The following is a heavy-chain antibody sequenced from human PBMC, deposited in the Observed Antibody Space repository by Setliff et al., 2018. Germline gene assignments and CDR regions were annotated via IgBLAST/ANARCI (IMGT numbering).Heavy chain of an antibody. CDR3: ARDGGDYCYYMDV. Sequence: SVKVSCKASGYTFTSYAIHWVRQAPGQRLEWMGWINAGNGNTKYSQKFQGRVTITRDXXASTXXXXXXXXXSXXXAVYYCARDGGDYCYYMDVWGKGTTVTVSS. J-gene: IGHJ6*03. D-gene: IGHD1-26*01. CDR1: GYTFTSYA. CDR2: INAGNGNT. V-gene: IGHV1-3*01.